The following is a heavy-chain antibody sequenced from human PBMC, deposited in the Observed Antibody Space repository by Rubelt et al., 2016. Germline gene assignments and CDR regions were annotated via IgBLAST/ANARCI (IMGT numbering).Heavy chain of an antibody. J-gene: IGHJ4*02. V-gene: IGHV1-2*02. CDR2: INPNSGGT. CDR3: ARDLYKGPRWLVAY. CDR1: GYTFTGYY. D-gene: IGHD6-19*01. Sequence: QVQLVQSGAEVKKPGASVKVSCKASGYTFTGYYMHWVRQAPGQGLEWMGWINPNSGGTNYATKFQGRVTMTRDTSISTAYMELSRLRADNTAVYYCARDLYKGPRWLVAYWGQGTLVTVSS.